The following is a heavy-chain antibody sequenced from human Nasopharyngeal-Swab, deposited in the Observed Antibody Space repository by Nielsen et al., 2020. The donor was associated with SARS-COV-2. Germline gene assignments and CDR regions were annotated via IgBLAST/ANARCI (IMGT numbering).Heavy chain of an antibody. Sequence: SETLSLTCTVSGGSISSGSYYWSWIRQPAGKGLEWIGRTHTSGSTNYNPSLKSRVTISVDTSKNQFSLKLSSVTAADTAVYYCARDGGYYDSSGYYYLDYWGQGTLVTVSS. D-gene: IGHD3-22*01. CDR3: ARDGGYYDSSGYYYLDY. V-gene: IGHV4-61*02. CDR1: GGSISSGSYY. J-gene: IGHJ4*02. CDR2: THTSGST.